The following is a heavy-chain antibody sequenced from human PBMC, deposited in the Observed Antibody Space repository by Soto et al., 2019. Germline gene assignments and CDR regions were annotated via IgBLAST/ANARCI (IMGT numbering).Heavy chain of an antibody. CDR1: GGSFSGYY. CDR2: INHSGST. CDR3: ARGPRPMNSSSWYFDY. Sequence: SETLSLTCAVYGGSFSGYYWSWIRQPPGKGLEWIGEINHSGSTNYNPSLKSRVTISVDTSKNQFSLKLSSVTAADTAVYYCARGPRPMNSSSWYFDYWGQGTLVTVSS. V-gene: IGHV4-34*01. J-gene: IGHJ4*02. D-gene: IGHD6-13*01.